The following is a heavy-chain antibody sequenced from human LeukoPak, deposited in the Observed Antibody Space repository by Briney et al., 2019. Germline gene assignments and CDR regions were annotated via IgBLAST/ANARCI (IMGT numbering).Heavy chain of an antibody. D-gene: IGHD3-22*01. CDR3: AKVRDYDSSGYSDY. V-gene: IGHV3-23*01. J-gene: IGHJ4*02. Sequence: GGSLRLSCAASGFTFSSSAMSWVRQAPGKGLEWVSAISGSGGSTYYVDSVKGRFTISRDNFKNTLYLQMNSLRAEDTAVYYCAKVRDYDSSGYSDYWGQGNLVTVSS. CDR1: GFTFSSSA. CDR2: ISGSGGST.